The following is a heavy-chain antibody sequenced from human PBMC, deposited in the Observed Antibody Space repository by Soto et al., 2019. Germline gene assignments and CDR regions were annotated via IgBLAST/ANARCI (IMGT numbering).Heavy chain of an antibody. Sequence: PVGSLRLSCAASGFTFSSYGMHWVRQAPGKGLEWVAVISYDGSNKYYADSVKGRFTISRDNSKNTLYLQMNSLRAEDTAVHYCAKGFDWLSPVDYWGQGTLVTVSS. J-gene: IGHJ4*02. V-gene: IGHV3-30*18. CDR2: ISYDGSNK. CDR1: GFTFSSYG. D-gene: IGHD3-9*01. CDR3: AKGFDWLSPVDY.